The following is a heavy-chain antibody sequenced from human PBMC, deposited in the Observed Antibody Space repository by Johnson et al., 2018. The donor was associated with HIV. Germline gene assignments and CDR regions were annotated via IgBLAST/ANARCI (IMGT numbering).Heavy chain of an antibody. D-gene: IGHD6-13*01. CDR3: AKVGTGYSSSSVGAFDI. CDR2: INWNGGST. J-gene: IGHJ3*02. CDR1: GFTFDDYG. V-gene: IGHV3-20*04. Sequence: EVQLVESGGGVVRPGGSLRLPCAASGFTFDDYGMSWVRQAPGKGLEWVSGINWNGGSTGYADSVKGRFTISRDNSKNTFDLQMTSLGVEDTAVYYCAKVGTGYSSSSVGAFDIWGQGTVVTGSS.